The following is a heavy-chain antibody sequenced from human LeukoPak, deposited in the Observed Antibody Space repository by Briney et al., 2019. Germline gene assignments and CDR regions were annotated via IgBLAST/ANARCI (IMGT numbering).Heavy chain of an antibody. Sequence: GGSLRLSCSASGFTFSSYGMHWVRQAPGKGLEYVSGISNKGGSTYYADSVKGRFTISRDNSKNTLHLQMSSLRADDTAVYYCVKSRTWADFDSWGQGTLVTVSS. CDR1: GFTFSSYG. CDR2: ISNKGGST. CDR3: VKSRTWADFDS. V-gene: IGHV3-64D*09. D-gene: IGHD3-16*01. J-gene: IGHJ4*02.